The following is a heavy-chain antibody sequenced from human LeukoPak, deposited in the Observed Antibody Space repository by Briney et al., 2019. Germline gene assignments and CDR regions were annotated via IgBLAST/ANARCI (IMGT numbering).Heavy chain of an antibody. CDR1: GYTFTSYG. CDR2: ISAYNGNT. V-gene: IGHV1-18*01. D-gene: IGHD5-18*01. J-gene: IGHJ3*02. Sequence: ASVKVSCKASGYTFTSYGISWVRQAPGQGLEWMGWISAYNGNTNYAQKLQGRVTMTRDTSTSTVYMELSSLRSEDTAVYYCARDSLFDGYSYGYTGAFDIWGQGTMVTVSS. CDR3: ARDSLFDGYSYGYTGAFDI.